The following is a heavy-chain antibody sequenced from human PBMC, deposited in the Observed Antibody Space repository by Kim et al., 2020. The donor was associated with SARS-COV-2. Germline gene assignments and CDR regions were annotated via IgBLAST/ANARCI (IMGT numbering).Heavy chain of an antibody. J-gene: IGHJ4*02. CDR2: EGRRK. CDR3: ARKNYFDY. Sequence: EGRRKTHVASVKGQFTISRDNAKNSLYLQMNSLRAEDTAVYYCARKNYFDYWGQGTLVTVSS. V-gene: IGHV3-7*03.